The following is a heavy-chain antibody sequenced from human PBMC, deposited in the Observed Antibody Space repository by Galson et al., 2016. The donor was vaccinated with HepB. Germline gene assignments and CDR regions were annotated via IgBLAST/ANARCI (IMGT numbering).Heavy chain of an antibody. CDR1: GLTFTTSG. CDR3: ASRVSFDY. V-gene: IGHV3-33*01. Sequence: SLRLSCAASGLTFTTSGMHWVRQAPGKGLEWVAVVRYDGSNEYYADPVRGRFTTPRDNSKNTLYLQMNSLKAEDTAVYHCASRVSFDYWGQGTLVTVSS. J-gene: IGHJ4*02. CDR2: VRYDGSNE.